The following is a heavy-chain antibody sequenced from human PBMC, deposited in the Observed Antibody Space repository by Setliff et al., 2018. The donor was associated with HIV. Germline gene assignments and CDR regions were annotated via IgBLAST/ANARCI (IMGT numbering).Heavy chain of an antibody. D-gene: IGHD4-17*01. J-gene: IGHJ4*02. V-gene: IGHV3-23*01. Sequence: PGGSLRLSCAASGFTFSSYAMSWVRQAPGKGLEWVSGISGSGGSTYYADSVKGRFTISRDNSKNTLYLQMNSLRAEDTAVYYCTKGVQRLRPYYFDSWGQGTLVTVSS. CDR2: ISGSGGST. CDR3: TKGVQRLRPYYFDS. CDR1: GFTFSSYA.